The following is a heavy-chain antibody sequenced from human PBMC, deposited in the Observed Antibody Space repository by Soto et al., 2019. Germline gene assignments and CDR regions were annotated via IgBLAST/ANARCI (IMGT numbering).Heavy chain of an antibody. Sequence: SETLSLTCIVSGGSISSYYWSWIRQPPGKGLEWIGYIYYSVTTNYNPSLKSRVTISVDTSKNQFSLKLSSVTAADTAVYYCARGPTYYYDSSGYYLFDYWGQGTLVTVSS. D-gene: IGHD3-22*01. J-gene: IGHJ4*02. CDR1: GGSISSYY. V-gene: IGHV4-59*01. CDR3: ARGPTYYYDSSGYYLFDY. CDR2: IYYSVTT.